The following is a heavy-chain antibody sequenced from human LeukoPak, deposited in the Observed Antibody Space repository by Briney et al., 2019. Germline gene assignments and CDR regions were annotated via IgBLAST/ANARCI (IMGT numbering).Heavy chain of an antibody. J-gene: IGHJ4*02. V-gene: IGHV3-74*01. CDR1: GFTFSSYW. Sequence: GGSLRLSCAASGFTFSSYWMHWVRQAPGKGLVWVSRINSDGSSTTYADSVKGRFTISRDNSKNTLYLQMNSLRPEDTAMYYCAKLQSMHLLWFGESIPDYWGQGTLLTVSS. CDR3: AKLQSMHLLWFGESIPDY. CDR2: INSDGSST. D-gene: IGHD3-10*01.